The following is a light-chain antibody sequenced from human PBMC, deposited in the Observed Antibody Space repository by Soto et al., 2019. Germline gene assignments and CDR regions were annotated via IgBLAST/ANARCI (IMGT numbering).Light chain of an antibody. CDR3: AAWDNSLNVYV. CDR2: TDN. V-gene: IGLV1-44*01. Sequence: QSVLTQPPSVSGTPGQSVTISWSGGSSNIGSNSVNWYQQLPGTAPKLLIFTDNQRPPGVPDRFSGSKSGTSASLAISGLQPQDEADHYCAAWDNSLNVYVFGTGTKVTVL. J-gene: IGLJ1*01. CDR1: SSNIGSNS.